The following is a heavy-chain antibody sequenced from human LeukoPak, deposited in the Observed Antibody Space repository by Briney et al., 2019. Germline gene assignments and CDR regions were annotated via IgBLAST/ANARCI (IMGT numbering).Heavy chain of an antibody. CDR3: ARGLRDYYDSSGYPPGPNYYYYGMDV. V-gene: IGHV3-69-1*01. Sequence: ETLSLTCTVSGGSITNYYWSWIRQAPGKGLEWVSSISSSSYIYYADSVKGRFTISRDNAKNSLYLQMNSLRAEDTAVYYCARGLRDYYDSSGYPPGPNYYYYGMDVWGQGTTVTVSS. D-gene: IGHD3-22*01. CDR1: GGSITNYY. J-gene: IGHJ6*02. CDR2: ISSSSYI.